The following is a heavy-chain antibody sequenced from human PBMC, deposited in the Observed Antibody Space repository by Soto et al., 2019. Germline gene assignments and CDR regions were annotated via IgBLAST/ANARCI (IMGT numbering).Heavy chain of an antibody. J-gene: IGHJ4*02. CDR2: INSDGSST. D-gene: IGHD6-19*01. CDR1: GFTFSSYW. V-gene: IGHV3-74*01. Sequence: GGSLRLSCAASGFTFSSYWIHWVRQALGKGLVWVSRINSDGSSTTYADSVKGRFTITRDNAKNTRYLPMNRLRAEDTAVYYCVRGEGGWENYWGQGTLVTVSS. CDR3: VRGEGGWENY.